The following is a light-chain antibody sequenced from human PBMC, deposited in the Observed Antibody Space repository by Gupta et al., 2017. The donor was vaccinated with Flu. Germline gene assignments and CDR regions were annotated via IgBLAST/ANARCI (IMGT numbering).Light chain of an antibody. Sequence: SALTQPASVSGSPGQSITISCTGTSSDVGAYNYVSWYQHPPGKAPKLMFYEVSSRTAGVASRFSASKAGNTASLTISAPQAEDDADYYSYSDTSSNIRVFGTGTKLTVL. J-gene: IGLJ1*01. CDR3: YSDTSSNIRV. CDR1: SSDVGAYNY. V-gene: IGLV2-14*01. CDR2: EVS.